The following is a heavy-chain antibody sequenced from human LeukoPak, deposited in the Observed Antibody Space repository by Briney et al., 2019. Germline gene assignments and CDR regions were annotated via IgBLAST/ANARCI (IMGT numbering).Heavy chain of an antibody. CDR2: ISWNSGSI. D-gene: IGHD3-10*01. CDR3: AKVAGSGSYYIFDY. CDR1: GFTFDDYA. V-gene: IGHV3-9*01. J-gene: IGHJ4*02. Sequence: PGGTLRLSCAASGFTFDDYAMHWVRQAPGKGLEWVSGISWNSGSIGYADSVKGRFTISRDNAKNSLYLQMNSLRAEDTALYYCAKVAGSGSYYIFDYWGQGTLVTVSS.